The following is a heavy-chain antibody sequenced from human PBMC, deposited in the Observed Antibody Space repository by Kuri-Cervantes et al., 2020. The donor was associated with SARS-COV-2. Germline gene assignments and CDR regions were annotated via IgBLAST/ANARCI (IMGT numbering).Heavy chain of an antibody. J-gene: IGHJ3*02. CDR3: ARDCGMATTETPYGAFDI. Sequence: ASVKVSCKASGYTFTSYGISWVRQAPGQGLEWMGWISAYNGNTNYAQKLQGRVTMTTDTSTSTAYMELRSLRSDDTAVYYCARDCGMATTETPYGAFDIWGQGTMVTVSS. D-gene: IGHD5-24*01. V-gene: IGHV1-18*01. CDR1: GYTFTSYG. CDR2: ISAYNGNT.